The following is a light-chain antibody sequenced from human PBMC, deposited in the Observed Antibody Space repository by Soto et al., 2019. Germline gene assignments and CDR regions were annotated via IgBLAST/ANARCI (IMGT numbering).Light chain of an antibody. CDR2: EVS. CDR3: SSYAGSNNFPVV. J-gene: IGLJ2*01. V-gene: IGLV2-8*01. Sequence: QSVLTQPPSASGSPGQSVTISCTGTSSDVGGYNYVSWYQQHPGKAPKLMIYEVSKRPSGVPDRFSGSKSGNTASLTVSGLQAEDEADYCCSSYAGSNNFPVVFGGGTK. CDR1: SSDVGGYNY.